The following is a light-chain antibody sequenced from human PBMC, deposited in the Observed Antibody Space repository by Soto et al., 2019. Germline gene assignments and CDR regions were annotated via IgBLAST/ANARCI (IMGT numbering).Light chain of an antibody. J-gene: IGLJ1*01. Sequence: QSALTQPASVSGSPGQSITISCTGTSSDVGGYNYVSWYQQHPGKAPKLMIYEVSNRPSGISNRFSASTSGNTASLTISGLQDEDEADYYCSSYTSGSTLGVFGTGTKLTVL. CDR2: EVS. CDR3: SSYTSGSTLGV. CDR1: SSDVGGYNY. V-gene: IGLV2-14*01.